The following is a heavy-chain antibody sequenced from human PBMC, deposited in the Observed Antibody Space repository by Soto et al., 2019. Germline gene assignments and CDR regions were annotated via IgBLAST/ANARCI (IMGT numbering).Heavy chain of an antibody. CDR2: ISYDGRDK. J-gene: IGHJ4*02. D-gene: IGHD1-26*01. Sequence: GGSLRLSCAASGFGFSIYAMHWVRQAPGKGLEWVAVISYDGRDKYHADSVKGRFTISRDNFKNTLYLQMNSLRTEDSAVYYCARDSLETILGGTTRPVDFDYWGQGT. CDR3: ARDSLETILGGTTRPVDFDY. V-gene: IGHV3-30-3*01. CDR1: GFGFSIYA.